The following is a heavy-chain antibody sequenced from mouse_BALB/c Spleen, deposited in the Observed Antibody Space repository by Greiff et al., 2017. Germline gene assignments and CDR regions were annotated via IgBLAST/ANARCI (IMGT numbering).Heavy chain of an antibody. J-gene: IGHJ1*01. CDR1: GYSITSDYA. D-gene: IGHD4-1*02. Sequence: DVQLQESGPGLVKPSQSLSLTCTVTGYSITSDYAWNWIRQFPGNKLEWMGYISYSGSTSYNPSLKSRISITRDTSKNQFFLQLNSVTTEDTATYYCARLNWDGWYFDVWGAGTTVTVSS. CDR2: ISYSGST. V-gene: IGHV3-2*02. CDR3: ARLNWDGWYFDV.